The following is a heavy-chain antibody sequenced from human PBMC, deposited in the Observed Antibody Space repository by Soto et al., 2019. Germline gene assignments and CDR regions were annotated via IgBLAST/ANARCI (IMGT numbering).Heavy chain of an antibody. CDR3: AKRRAISNKLFFDH. CDR1: GFSINTGGVG. V-gene: IGHV2-5*01. J-gene: IGHJ4*02. CDR2: LYWNEDK. D-gene: IGHD4-4*01. Sequence: QITLRESGPTLVKPTQTLTLSCTLSGFSINTGGVGVGWIRQPPGKAPEWLALLYWNEDKWYSPTLRYRLSVTKDASENRVVLTMTHLDPTDTGTYYCAKRRAISNKLFFDHWGQGALVTVSS.